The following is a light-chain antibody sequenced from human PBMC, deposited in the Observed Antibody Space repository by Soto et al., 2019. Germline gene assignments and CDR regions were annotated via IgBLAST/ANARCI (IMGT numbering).Light chain of an antibody. J-gene: IGKJ2*01. V-gene: IGKV3-15*01. Sequence: EIVMTQSPATLSVSPGETATLSCRASQSVSSNVAWYQQKPGQAPSLLIYGASTRATDIPPRFSGSGSGTEFTLTITSLQSEDIAVYYCQQYGSLPRTFGQGTRLEIK. CDR1: QSVSSN. CDR3: QQYGSLPRT. CDR2: GAS.